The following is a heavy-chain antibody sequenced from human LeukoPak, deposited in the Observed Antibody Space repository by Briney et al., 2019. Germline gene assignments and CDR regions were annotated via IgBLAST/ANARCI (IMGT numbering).Heavy chain of an antibody. CDR3: ARDHFDYRLDY. Sequence: GGSLRLSCAASRFTFSDYNMNWVRQAPGKGLEWISYISSSSTTIYYADSVKGRITISRDNAKNSLYLQMNSLRVEDTAVYYCARDHFDYRLDYWGQGTLVTVSS. CDR1: RFTFSDYN. CDR2: ISSSSTTI. V-gene: IGHV3-48*04. D-gene: IGHD4-11*01. J-gene: IGHJ4*02.